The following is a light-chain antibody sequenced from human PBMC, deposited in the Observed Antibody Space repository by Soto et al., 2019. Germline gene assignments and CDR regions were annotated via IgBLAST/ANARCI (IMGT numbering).Light chain of an antibody. CDR3: QQRSNWLT. CDR2: DAS. Sequence: EIVLTQSPATLSLSPGERATLSCRASQSVSSYLAWYQQKPGQAPRLLIYDASSRATGIPARFSSSGSGTDFTLTISSLEPEDFAVYYCQQRSNWLTFGGGTKVEI. CDR1: QSVSSY. J-gene: IGKJ4*01. V-gene: IGKV3-11*01.